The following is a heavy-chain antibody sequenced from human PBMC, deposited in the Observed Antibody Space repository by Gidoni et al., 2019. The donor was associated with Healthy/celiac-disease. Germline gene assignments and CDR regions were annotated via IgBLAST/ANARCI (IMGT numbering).Heavy chain of an antibody. D-gene: IGHD2-2*01. Sequence: QVQLQESGPGLVKPSQTLSLTCTVSGGSISSVGYHWSWIRQHPGKGLEWIGYIDYSGSTYYNPSLKSRVTISVDTSKNQFSLKLSSVTAADTAVYYCARVVLRDSTPGGDAFDIWGQGTMVTVSS. CDR3: ARVVLRDSTPGGDAFDI. J-gene: IGHJ3*02. CDR2: IDYSGST. CDR1: GGSISSVGYH. V-gene: IGHV4-31*03.